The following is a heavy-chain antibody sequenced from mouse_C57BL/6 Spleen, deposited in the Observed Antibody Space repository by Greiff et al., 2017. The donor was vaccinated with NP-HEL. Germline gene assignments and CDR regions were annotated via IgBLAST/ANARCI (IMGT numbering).Heavy chain of an antibody. CDR3: ARDLLGANSFDY. Sequence: EVKLMESEGGLVQPGRSMKLSCTASGFTFSDYYMAWVRQVPEKGLEWVANINYDGSSTYYLDSLKSRFIISRDNAKNILYLQMSSLKSEDTATYYCARDLLGANSFDYWGQGTTLTVSS. J-gene: IGHJ2*01. CDR2: INYDGSST. D-gene: IGHD3-1*01. CDR1: GFTFSDYY. V-gene: IGHV5-16*01.